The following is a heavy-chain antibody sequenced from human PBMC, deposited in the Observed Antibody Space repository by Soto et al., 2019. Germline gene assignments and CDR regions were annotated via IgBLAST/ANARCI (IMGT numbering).Heavy chain of an antibody. CDR2: IYYSGST. Sequence: PSETLCLTCTVAGGSISGYYWSWIRQHPGKGLEWIGYIYYSGSTNYNPSLKSRVTISVDTSKNQFSLKLSSVTAADTAVYYCASSYYYGSGRIYYYGMDVWGQGTTVTVSS. D-gene: IGHD3-10*01. V-gene: IGHV4-59*08. CDR3: ASSYYYGSGRIYYYGMDV. J-gene: IGHJ6*02. CDR1: GGSISGYY.